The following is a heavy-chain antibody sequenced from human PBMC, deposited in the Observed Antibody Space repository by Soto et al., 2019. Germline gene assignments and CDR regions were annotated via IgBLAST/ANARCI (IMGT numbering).Heavy chain of an antibody. CDR3: ARESSSGNSYFDY. Sequence: GGSLRLSCAASGFTFSSYGIHWVRQAPGKGLEWVGIIWYDGSNKYYADSVKGRFTISRDSSKNTVYLQMDSLRVEDTAVYYCARESSSGNSYFDYWGRGTPVTVSS. CDR1: GFTFSSYG. D-gene: IGHD6-19*01. CDR2: IWYDGSNK. V-gene: IGHV3-33*01. J-gene: IGHJ4*02.